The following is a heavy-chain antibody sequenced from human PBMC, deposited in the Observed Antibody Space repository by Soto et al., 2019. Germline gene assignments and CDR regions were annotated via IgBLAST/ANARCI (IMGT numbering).Heavy chain of an antibody. D-gene: IGHD6-19*01. Sequence: ASVKVSCKASGGTFSSYAISWVRQAPGQGLEWMGGIIPIFGTANYAQKFQGRVTITADESTSTAYMELSSLRSEDTAVYYCAREEEEGASGLRSFDYWGQGTLVTVSS. CDR2: IIPIFGTA. V-gene: IGHV1-69*13. CDR1: GGTFSSYA. J-gene: IGHJ4*02. CDR3: AREEEEGASGLRSFDY.